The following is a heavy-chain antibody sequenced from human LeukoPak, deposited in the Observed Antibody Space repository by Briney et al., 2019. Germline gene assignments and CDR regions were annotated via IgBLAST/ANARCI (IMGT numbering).Heavy chain of an antibody. D-gene: IGHD2-15*01. Sequence: SVKVSCKASGGTFSSYAISWVRQAPGQGLEWMGRIIPILGIANYAQKFQGRATIAADKSTSTAYMELSSLRSEDTAVYYCAILMLAAPFDYWGQGTLVTVSS. CDR3: AILMLAAPFDY. CDR2: IIPILGIA. CDR1: GGTFSSYA. J-gene: IGHJ4*02. V-gene: IGHV1-69*04.